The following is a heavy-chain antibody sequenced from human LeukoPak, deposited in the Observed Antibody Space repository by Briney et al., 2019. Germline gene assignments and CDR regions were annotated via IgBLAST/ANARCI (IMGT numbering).Heavy chain of an antibody. J-gene: IGHJ4*02. CDR1: GFTFNSYG. CDR2: VRSDGGSE. D-gene: IGHD2-15*01. CDR3: ARDSCSGDRCWRYFVN. V-gene: IGHV3-30*02. Sequence: HPGGSLRLSCATSGFTFNSYGMNWVRQAPGKGLEWVAFVRSDGGSEYYADSVKGRFSISRDNSKRTVDLQMNSLKPEDMAVYYCARDSCSGDRCWRYFVNWGQGTLVTVSS.